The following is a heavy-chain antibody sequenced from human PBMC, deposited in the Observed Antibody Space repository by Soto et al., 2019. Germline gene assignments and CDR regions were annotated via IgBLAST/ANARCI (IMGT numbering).Heavy chain of an antibody. Sequence: ASVKVSCKASGYTFTSYGISWVRQAPGQGLEWMGWISAYNGNTNYAQKLQGRVTMTTDTSTSTAYMELRSLRSDDTAVYYCARVLYSSGWYSPLLYWGQGTRVTVSS. V-gene: IGHV1-18*01. J-gene: IGHJ4*02. CDR1: GYTFTSYG. CDR2: ISAYNGNT. D-gene: IGHD6-19*01. CDR3: ARVLYSSGWYSPLLY.